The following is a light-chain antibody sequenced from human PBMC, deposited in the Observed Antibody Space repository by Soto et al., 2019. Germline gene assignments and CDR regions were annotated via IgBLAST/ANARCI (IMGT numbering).Light chain of an antibody. J-gene: IGLJ3*02. V-gene: IGLV1-47*01. Sequence: QAVVTQPPSASGTPGQRVTISCSGSSSNIGSNYVYWYQQLPGTAPKLLIYRNNQRPSGVPDRFSGSKSGTSASLAISGLRSEGEADYYCAAWDDSLSGSWVFGGGTQLTVL. CDR2: RNN. CDR3: AAWDDSLSGSWV. CDR1: SSNIGSNY.